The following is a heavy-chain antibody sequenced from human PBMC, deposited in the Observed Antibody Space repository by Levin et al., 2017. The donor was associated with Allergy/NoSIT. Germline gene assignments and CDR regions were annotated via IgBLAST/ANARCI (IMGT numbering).Heavy chain of an antibody. CDR1: GGSISSYY. CDR2: IYYSGST. D-gene: IGHD3-10*01. J-gene: IGHJ3*02. V-gene: IGHV4-59*01. Sequence: PSETLSLTCTVSGGSISSYYWSWIRQPPGKGLEWIGYIYYSGSTNYNPSLKSRVTISVDTSKNQFSLKLSSVTAADTAVYYCARDRGLWFGELPDAFDSWGQGTMVTVSS. CDR3: ARDRGLWFGELPDAFDS.